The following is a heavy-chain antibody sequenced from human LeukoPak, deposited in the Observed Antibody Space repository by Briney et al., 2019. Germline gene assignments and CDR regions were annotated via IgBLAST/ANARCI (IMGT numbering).Heavy chain of an antibody. CDR1: GASMRTYH. CDR2: ITDSGSGST. D-gene: IGHD2-15*01. J-gene: IGHJ5*02. CDR3: ATLSWGGGGRGS. Sequence: PSETLSLTCIVSGASMRTYHWSWIRQSPGKGLEWIGQITDSGSGSTSNDPSLKSRVTISVDASKNQFSLKLTSVSAADTAMYYCATLSWGGGGRGSWGQGILVTVSS. V-gene: IGHV4-59*01.